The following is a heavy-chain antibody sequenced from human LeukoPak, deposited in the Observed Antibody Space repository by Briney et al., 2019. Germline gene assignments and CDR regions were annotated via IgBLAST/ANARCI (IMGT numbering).Heavy chain of an antibody. CDR2: IYTSGST. D-gene: IGHD2-8*01. J-gene: IGHJ5*02. CDR3: ARDVSGFDP. V-gene: IGHV4-61*02. CDR1: GGSISSGSYY. Sequence: SQTLSLTCTVPGGSISSGSYYWSWIRQPAGKGLEWIGRIYTSGSTNYNPSLKSRVTISVDTSKNQFSLKLSSVTAADTAVYYCARDVSGFDPWGQGTLVTVSS.